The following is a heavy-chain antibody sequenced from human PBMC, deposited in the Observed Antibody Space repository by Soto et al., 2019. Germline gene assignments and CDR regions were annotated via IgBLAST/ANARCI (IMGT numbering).Heavy chain of an antibody. V-gene: IGHV4-34*01. D-gene: IGHD2-15*01. CDR3: ARGGRFGVVVAAATMRWFDP. J-gene: IGHJ5*02. CDR1: GGSFSGYY. Sequence: SETLSLACAVYGGSFSGYYWSWIRQPPGKGLEWIGEINHSGSTNYNPSLKSRVTISVDTSKNQFSLKLSSVTAADTAVYYCARGGRFGVVVAAATMRWFDPWGQGTLVT. CDR2: INHSGST.